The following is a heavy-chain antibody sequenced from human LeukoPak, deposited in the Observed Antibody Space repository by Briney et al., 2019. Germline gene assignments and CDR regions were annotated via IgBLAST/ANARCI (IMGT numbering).Heavy chain of an antibody. J-gene: IGHJ5*02. CDR2: ISAYNGNT. V-gene: IGHV1-18*01. D-gene: IGHD3-16*01. Sequence: GALVKVSCKASGYTFTSYGISWVRQAPGQGLEWMGWISAYNGNTNYAQKLQGRVTMTTDTSTSTAYMELRSLRSDDTAVYYCARDTSGMITFGGETFDPWGQGTLVTVSS. CDR3: ARDTSGMITFGGETFDP. CDR1: GYTFTSYG.